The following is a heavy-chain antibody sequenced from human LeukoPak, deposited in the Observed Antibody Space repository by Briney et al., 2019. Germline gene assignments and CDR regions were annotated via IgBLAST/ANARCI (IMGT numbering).Heavy chain of an antibody. V-gene: IGHV4-34*01. CDR3: ARYYGSGSFDLIYYFDY. CDR1: GGSFSGYY. CDR2: INHSGST. Sequence: SETRSLTCAVYGGSFSGYYWSWIRQPPGKGLEWIGEINHSGSTNYNPSLKSRVTISVDTSKNQFSLKLSSVTAADTAVYYCARYYGSGSFDLIYYFDYWGQGTLVTVSS. J-gene: IGHJ4*02. D-gene: IGHD3-10*01.